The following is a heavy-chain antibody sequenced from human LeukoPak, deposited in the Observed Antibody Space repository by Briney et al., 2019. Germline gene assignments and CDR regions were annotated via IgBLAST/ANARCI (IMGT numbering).Heavy chain of an antibody. CDR2: IYYSGST. J-gene: IGHJ3*02. Sequence: SETLSLTCTVSGGSISSSSYYWGWIRQPPGKGLEWIGSIYYSGSTYYNPSLKSRVTISVDTSKNQFSLKLSSVTAADTAVYYCARGEQQLASYAFDIWGQGTMVTVSS. CDR1: GGSISSSSYY. V-gene: IGHV4-39*07. CDR3: ARGEQQLASYAFDI. D-gene: IGHD6-13*01.